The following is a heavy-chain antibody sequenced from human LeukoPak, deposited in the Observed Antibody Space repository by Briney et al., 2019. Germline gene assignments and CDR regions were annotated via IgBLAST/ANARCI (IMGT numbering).Heavy chain of an antibody. CDR1: GFTFSSYA. CDR2: ISGSGGST. J-gene: IGHJ4*02. V-gene: IGHV3-23*01. CDR3: AKDHLVVVSAPYFDY. Sequence: GGSLRLSCAAPGFTFSSYAMSWVRQAPGKGLEWVSAISGSGGSTYYADSVKGRFTISRDNSKNTLYLQMNSLRAEDTAVYYCAKDHLVVVSAPYFDYWGQGTLVTVSS. D-gene: IGHD2-15*01.